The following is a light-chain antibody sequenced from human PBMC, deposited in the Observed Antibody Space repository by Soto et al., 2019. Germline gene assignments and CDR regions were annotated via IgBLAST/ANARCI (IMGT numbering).Light chain of an antibody. Sequence: IQMTQSPSSLSASVGDRVSITCRASQTISTSLNWYHQKPGKAPKLLIDAASNLQSGVPSRFSGSGSGTEFTLTISSLQPEDFATYYCQQGYGTPRTFGQGTKVDIK. CDR2: AAS. J-gene: IGKJ1*01. CDR3: QQGYGTPRT. V-gene: IGKV1-39*01. CDR1: QTISTS.